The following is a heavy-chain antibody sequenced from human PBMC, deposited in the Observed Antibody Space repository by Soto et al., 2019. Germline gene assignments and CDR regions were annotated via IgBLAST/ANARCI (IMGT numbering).Heavy chain of an antibody. D-gene: IGHD3-10*01. J-gene: IGHJ6*02. CDR2: TFVTGAT. CDR1: GEAVGSGQSY. CDR3: ARGRDDRAGSSLGRRMDV. V-gene: IGHV4-61*01. Sequence: QVQLQESGPGLVKPSETLSLICFVSGEAVGSGQSYWNWIRQAPGKGLEWIGHTFVTGATKYSAYPESRVTISEGTSKSQISLSLTSVTAADSATYFCARGRDDRAGSSLGRRMDVWGQGTTVTVAS.